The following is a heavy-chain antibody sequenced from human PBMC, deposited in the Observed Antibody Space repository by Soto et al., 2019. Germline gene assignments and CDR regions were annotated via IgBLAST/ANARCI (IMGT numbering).Heavy chain of an antibody. CDR1: GFTFSSYS. CDR2: ISSSSSYI. Sequence: EVQLVESGGGLVKPGGSLRLSCAASGFTFSSYSMNWVRQAPGKGLEWVSSISSSSSYIYYADSVKGRFTISRDNAKNSLYLQMNSLRAEDTAVYYCASSLPGYDYSGDYFDYWGQGTLVTVSS. CDR3: ASSLPGYDYSGDYFDY. D-gene: IGHD5-12*01. V-gene: IGHV3-21*01. J-gene: IGHJ4*02.